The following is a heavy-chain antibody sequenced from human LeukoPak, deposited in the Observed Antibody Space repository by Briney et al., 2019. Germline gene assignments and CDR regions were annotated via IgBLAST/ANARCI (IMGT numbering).Heavy chain of an antibody. CDR1: GFTFSSYA. J-gene: IGHJ4*02. CDR2: ISGSGGST. V-gene: IGHV3-23*01. CDR3: AKVRILARYYFDY. D-gene: IGHD3-3*02. Sequence: PGGSLRLSCSASGFTFSSYAMHWVRQAPGKGLEWVSAISGSGGSTYYADSVKGRFTISRDNSKNTLYLQMNSLRAEDTAVYYCAKVRILARYYFDYWGQGTLVTVSS.